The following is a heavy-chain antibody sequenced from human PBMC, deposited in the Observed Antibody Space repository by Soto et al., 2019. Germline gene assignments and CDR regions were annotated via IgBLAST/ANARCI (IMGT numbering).Heavy chain of an antibody. CDR2: INPNSGGR. Sequence: QVQLVQSGAEVKKPGASVKVSCKVSGYSFTGYFMHWVRQAPGQGLAWMGWINPNSGGRNFAQKFQGRVTMTRDTAISTAYMELSGLTSDDTAVYYGARGRHPLRQGNGGSCYSNFDYWGQGTLVTVSS. CDR1: GYSFTGYF. J-gene: IGHJ4*02. CDR3: ARGRHPLRQGNGGSCYSNFDY. V-gene: IGHV1-2*02. D-gene: IGHD2-15*01.